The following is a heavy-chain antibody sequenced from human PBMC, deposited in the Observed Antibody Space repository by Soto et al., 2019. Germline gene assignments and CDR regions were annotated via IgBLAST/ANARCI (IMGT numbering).Heavy chain of an antibody. V-gene: IGHV3-15*01. CDR2: IKTKTDGGTT. CDR3: TTGPKRDYDFYGMDV. J-gene: IGHJ6*02. CDR1: GFTFSNAW. Sequence: GGSLRLSXAASGFTFSNAWMSWVRQAPGKGLEWVGRIKTKTDGGTTDYAAPVKGRFTISRDDSKNALYLQVNSLKTEDTAVYYCTTGPKRDYDFYGMDVWGQGTTVTVS.